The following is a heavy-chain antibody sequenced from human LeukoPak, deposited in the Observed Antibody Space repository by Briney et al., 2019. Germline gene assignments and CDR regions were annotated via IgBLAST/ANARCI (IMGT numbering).Heavy chain of an antibody. D-gene: IGHD5-18*01. J-gene: IGHJ4*02. CDR1: GFTFSSYS. CDR2: IKRDGSET. Sequence: GGSLRLSCAASGFTFSSYSMNWVRQAPGKGLEWVANIKRDGSETYYVDSLKGRFTISRDNARNSLYLQMNSPRAEDTAVYYCVKRANLGAYSYPDYWGQGTLVTVSS. CDR3: VKRANLGAYSYPDY. V-gene: IGHV3-7*01.